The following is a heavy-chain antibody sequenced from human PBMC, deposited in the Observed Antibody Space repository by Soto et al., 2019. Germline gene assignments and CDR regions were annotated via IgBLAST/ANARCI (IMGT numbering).Heavy chain of an antibody. CDR1: AYTSTAYY. D-gene: IGHD2-8*02. V-gene: IGHV1-2*06. CDR3: ATLKQAPGGIDL. CDR2: INPKSGDT. J-gene: IGHJ5*02. Sequence: QVQLVQSGAEVKKPGASVKVSCKASAYTSTAYYMYWVRQAPGQGLEWVGRINPKSGDTNYAQRFQGRVTMTRDTSISTADLELNNLRSDDTAFYYCATLKQAPGGIDLWGQGTLVTVSS.